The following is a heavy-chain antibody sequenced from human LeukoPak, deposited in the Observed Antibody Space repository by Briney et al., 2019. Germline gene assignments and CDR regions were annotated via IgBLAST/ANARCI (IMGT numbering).Heavy chain of an antibody. Sequence: GASVKVSRKASGGTFISYAISWVRQAPGQGLEWMGGIIPIFGTANYAQKFQGRVTITADESTSTAYMDLSSLRSEATAVYYCAREKSLGDFWSGYSEYWGQGTLVTVSS. D-gene: IGHD3-3*01. J-gene: IGHJ4*02. V-gene: IGHV1-69*01. CDR3: AREKSLGDFWSGYSEY. CDR1: GGTFISYA. CDR2: IIPIFGTA.